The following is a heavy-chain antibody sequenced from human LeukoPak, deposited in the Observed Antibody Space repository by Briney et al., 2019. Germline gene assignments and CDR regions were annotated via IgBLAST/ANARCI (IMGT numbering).Heavy chain of an antibody. CDR1: GGSISSYY. D-gene: IGHD3-10*01. V-gene: IGHV4-4*07. CDR2: IYTSVST. Sequence: KPSETLSLTCTVSGGSISSYYWGWIRQPAGKGLEWIGRIYTSVSTNYHPPRKSRVTMSVDTSKNQFSLKLSSVTAADTAVYYCARGGSGSYYPPPYYYYYYMDGWGKGTTVTVSS. J-gene: IGHJ6*03. CDR3: ARGGSGSYYPPPYYYYYYMDG.